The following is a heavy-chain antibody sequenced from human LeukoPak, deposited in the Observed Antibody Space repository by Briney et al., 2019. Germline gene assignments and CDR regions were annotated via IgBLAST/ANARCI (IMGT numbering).Heavy chain of an antibody. V-gene: IGHV3-74*01. CDR3: ARGPAAGPS. CDR2: INTDGSGT. J-gene: IGHJ4*02. Sequence: PGGSLRLSCAASEFTFSNYWMHWVRQAPGKGLVWVSRINTDGSGTTYADSVKGRFSISRDNAKNTLYLQMNSLRAEDTAVYYCARGPAAGPSWGQGTLVTVSS. CDR1: EFTFSNYW. D-gene: IGHD6-13*01.